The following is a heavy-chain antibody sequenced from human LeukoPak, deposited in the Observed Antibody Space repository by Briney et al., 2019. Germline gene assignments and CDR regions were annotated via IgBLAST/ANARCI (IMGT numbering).Heavy chain of an antibody. CDR2: ISSSSDYI. J-gene: IGHJ4*02. V-gene: IGHV3-21*01. D-gene: IGHD2-8*01. CDR3: ARGTNGLWDY. CDR1: GSTFSSYS. Sequence: GGSLRLSCAASGSTFSSYSMTWVRQAPGKGLEWVSSISSSSDYILYADAVKGRFTISRDNAKNSVYLQMNSLRGEDTAVYYCARGTNGLWDYWGQGTLVTVSS.